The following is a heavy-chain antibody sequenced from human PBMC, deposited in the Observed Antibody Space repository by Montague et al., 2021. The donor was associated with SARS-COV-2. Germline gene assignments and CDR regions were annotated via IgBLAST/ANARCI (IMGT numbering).Heavy chain of an antibody. Sequence: SLRLSCAASGFTFSSYWMSWVRQAPGKGLEWVAVIWYDGSNKYYADSVKGRFTISRDNSKNTLYLQMNSLRAEDTAVYYCARDPTYGSGSFQSGFFDYWGQGTLVTVSS. CDR3: ARDPTYGSGSFQSGFFDY. V-gene: IGHV3-33*08. CDR2: IWYDGSNK. CDR1: GFTFSSYW. D-gene: IGHD3-10*01. J-gene: IGHJ4*02.